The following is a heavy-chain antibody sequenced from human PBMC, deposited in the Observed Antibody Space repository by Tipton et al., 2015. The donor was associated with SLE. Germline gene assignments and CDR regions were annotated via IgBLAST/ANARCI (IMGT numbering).Heavy chain of an antibody. D-gene: IGHD4-23*01. V-gene: IGHV3-23*01. Sequence: SLRLSCAASGFTFSSYAMSWVRQAPGKGLEWVSAISGSGGSTYYADSVKGRFTISRDNSKNTLYLQMNSLRAEDTALYYCARDGNDTSYFYYSLDVWGQGTTVTVSS. CDR3: ARDGNDTSYFYYSLDV. CDR1: GFTFSSYA. CDR2: ISGSGGST. J-gene: IGHJ6*02.